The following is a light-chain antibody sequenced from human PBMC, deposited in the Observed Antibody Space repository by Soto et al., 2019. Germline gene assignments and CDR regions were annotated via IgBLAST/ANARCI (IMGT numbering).Light chain of an antibody. Sequence: QSALTQPASVSGSPGQSITISCTGTSSDVGGYNYVSWYQQHPGTAPKLMIYEVSNRPSGVSNRFSGSKSGNTASLTISGLQPEDEADYYCSSYTSSTSSVLFGGGTKLTVL. CDR2: EVS. V-gene: IGLV2-14*01. CDR1: SSDVGGYNY. CDR3: SSYTSSTSSVL. J-gene: IGLJ3*02.